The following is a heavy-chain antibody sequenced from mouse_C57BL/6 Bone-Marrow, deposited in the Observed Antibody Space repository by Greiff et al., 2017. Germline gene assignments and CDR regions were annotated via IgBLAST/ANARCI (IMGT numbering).Heavy chain of an antibody. CDR3: ARWGVRRGYYFDY. V-gene: IGHV1-75*01. CDR2: IFPGSGST. J-gene: IGHJ2*01. CDR1: GYTFTDYY. D-gene: IGHD2-14*01. Sequence: QVQLKESGPELVKPGASVKISCKASGYTFTDYYINWVQQRPGQGLEWIGWIFPGSGSTYYNEKFTGKATLNVDKSSSTAYMLLSSLTSEDSAVYFCARWGVRRGYYFDYWGQGTTLTVSS.